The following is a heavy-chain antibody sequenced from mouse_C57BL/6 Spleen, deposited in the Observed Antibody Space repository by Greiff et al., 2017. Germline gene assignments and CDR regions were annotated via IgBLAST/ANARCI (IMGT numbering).Heavy chain of an antibody. Sequence: EVKLMESGPELVKPGASVKISCKASGYTFTDYYMNWVKQSHGKSLEWIGDINPNNGGTSYNQKFKGKATLTVDKSSSTAYMELRSLTSEDSAVYYCARGTYYGSSYDFDYWGQGTTLTVSS. CDR2: INPNNGGT. CDR3: ARGTYYGSSYDFDY. V-gene: IGHV1-26*01. J-gene: IGHJ2*01. CDR1: GYTFTDYY. D-gene: IGHD1-1*01.